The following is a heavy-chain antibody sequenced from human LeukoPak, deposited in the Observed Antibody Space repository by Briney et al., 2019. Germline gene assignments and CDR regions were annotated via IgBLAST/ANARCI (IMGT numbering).Heavy chain of an antibody. J-gene: IGHJ4*02. V-gene: IGHV3-7*01. D-gene: IGHD2-8*01. CDR3: ATLNGPLFEY. CDR2: IHQHGNEK. Sequence: GGSLRLSCAASGFTSSDYWMSWVRQAPGKGLEWVASIHQHGNEKYFVDSVRGRFTISRDNAKNSLYLQMSSPRAEDTAVYYCATLNGPLFEYWGQGTLVTVSS. CDR1: GFTSSDYW.